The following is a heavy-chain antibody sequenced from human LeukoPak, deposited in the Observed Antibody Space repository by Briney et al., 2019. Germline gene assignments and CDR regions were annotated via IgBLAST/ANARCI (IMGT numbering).Heavy chain of an antibody. V-gene: IGHV4-4*07. J-gene: IGHJ6*03. D-gene: IGHD2-15*01. CDR3: ARDSHVELPYAHTHYYMDV. Sequence: SETLSLTCTVSGGSISSYYWSWIRQPAGKGLEWIGRIYTSGSTNYHPSLKSRVTMSVDTSKNQFSLKLSSVTAADTAVYYCARDSHVELPYAHTHYYMDVWGKGTTVTVSS. CDR1: GGSISSYY. CDR2: IYTSGST.